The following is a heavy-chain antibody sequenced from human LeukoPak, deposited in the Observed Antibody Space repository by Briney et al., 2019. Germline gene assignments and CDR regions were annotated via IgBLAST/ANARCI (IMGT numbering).Heavy chain of an antibody. CDR2: ISSSKKTI. J-gene: IGHJ4*02. CDR1: GFSFTTYI. CDR3: ARVPRQQLAFDY. D-gene: IGHD6-6*01. Sequence: RGGSLRLSCAPSGFSFTTYIMTRVRPAPGKGVECVSYISSSKKTIYHAGSVKGRFTISRDNAQKSVYLQMNSLRAEDTAVYYCARVPRQQLAFDYWGQGTLVTVSS. V-gene: IGHV3-48*01.